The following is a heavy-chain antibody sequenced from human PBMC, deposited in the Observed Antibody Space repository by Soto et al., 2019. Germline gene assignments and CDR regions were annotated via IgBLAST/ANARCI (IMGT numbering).Heavy chain of an antibody. CDR3: ARLKLGYCSSTSCYPNPYYYYGMDV. D-gene: IGHD2-2*01. V-gene: IGHV5-10-1*01. CDR1: GYSFTSYW. Sequence: PGESLKISCKGSGYSFTSYWISWVRQMPGKGLEWMGRIDPSDSYTNYSPSFQGHVTISADKSISTAYLQCSSLKASDTAMYYCARLKLGYCSSTSCYPNPYYYYGMDVWGQGTTVTVSS. CDR2: IDPSDSYT. J-gene: IGHJ6*02.